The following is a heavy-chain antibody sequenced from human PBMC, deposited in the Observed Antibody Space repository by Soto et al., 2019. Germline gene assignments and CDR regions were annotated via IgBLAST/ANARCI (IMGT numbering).Heavy chain of an antibody. V-gene: IGHV3-30-3*01. J-gene: IGHJ3*01. D-gene: IGHD5-18*01. CDR1: GFTFNSYT. CDR2: ISYDGSNK. Sequence: QVQLVESGGGVVQPGRSLRLSCVASGFTFNSYTMHWVRQAPGKGLEWVTLISYDGSNKYYADSVQGRFTISRDTSKNTLYLQMNSLRSDDTAIYYCAREGSRRYIYGPHAFDVWGQGTMVTVSS. CDR3: AREGSRRYIYGPHAFDV.